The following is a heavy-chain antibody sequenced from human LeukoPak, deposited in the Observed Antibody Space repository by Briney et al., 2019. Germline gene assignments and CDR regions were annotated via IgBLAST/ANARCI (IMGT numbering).Heavy chain of an antibody. V-gene: IGHV5-51*01. CDR1: GYSFTSYW. D-gene: IGHD6-13*01. Sequence: GESLKISCQGSGYSFTSYWIGWVRQMPGKGLEWMGIIYPSDSDTRYSPSFQGQVSISADKSISTAYLQWISLKASDTAMYYCARFGSNWYGGFDYWGQGTLVTVSS. J-gene: IGHJ4*02. CDR3: ARFGSNWYGGFDY. CDR2: IYPSDSDT.